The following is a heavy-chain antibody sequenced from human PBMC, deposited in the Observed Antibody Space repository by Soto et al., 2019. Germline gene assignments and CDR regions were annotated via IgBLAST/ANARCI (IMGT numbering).Heavy chain of an antibody. D-gene: IGHD2-21*01. J-gene: IGHJ4*02. CDR2: IYGSGGGI. V-gene: IGHV3-23*01. CDR3: AKDAAYKDGLWLMDH. Sequence: GGSLRLSCTASGLSHSNFAMMWVRQAPGKGLECVSGIYGSGGGIEYADSVKGRFTISRDNSKNTVYLQMTDLRADDTAVYYCAKDAAYKDGLWLMDHWGQGTQVTVSS. CDR1: GLSHSNFA.